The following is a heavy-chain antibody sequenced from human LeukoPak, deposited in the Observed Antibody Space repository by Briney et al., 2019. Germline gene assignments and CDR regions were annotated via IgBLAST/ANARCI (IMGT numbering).Heavy chain of an antibody. V-gene: IGHV4-34*01. CDR1: GGSFSGYY. CDR2: INHSGST. J-gene: IGHJ4*02. Sequence: SETLSLTCAVYGGSFSGYYWSWIRQPPGKGLEWIGEINHSGSTNYNPSLKSRVTISVDTSKNRFSLKLSSVTAADTAVYYCARGGYVWGSYRYTGVLDYWGQGTLVTVSS. D-gene: IGHD3-16*02. CDR3: ARGGYVWGSYRYTGVLDY.